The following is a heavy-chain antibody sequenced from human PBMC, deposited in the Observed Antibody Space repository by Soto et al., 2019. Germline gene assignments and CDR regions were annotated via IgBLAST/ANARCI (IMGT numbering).Heavy chain of an antibody. J-gene: IGHJ3*02. V-gene: IGHV1-2*04. Sequence: ASVKVSCKASGYTFTGYDMHWVRHAPGQGLEWMGWINPNSGGTNYAQKFQGWVTMTRDTSISTAYMELSRLRSDDTAVYYCARGGAALFDAFDIWGQGTMVTVAS. CDR1: GYTFTGYD. CDR3: ARGGAALFDAFDI. CDR2: INPNSGGT. D-gene: IGHD6-6*01.